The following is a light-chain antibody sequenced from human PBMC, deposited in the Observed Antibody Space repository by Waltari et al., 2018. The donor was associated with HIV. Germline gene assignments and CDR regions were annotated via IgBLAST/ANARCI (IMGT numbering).Light chain of an antibody. CDR2: LDD. CDR3: AVWDDSVNGPV. Sequence: QSVLTQPPSVSEAPRQRVTISCSGSESNLRNHGVTWYQQIAGKPPKLLIYLDDIPPSGVSDRFSGSKSGTSASLAIRGLQSDDEADYYCAVWDDSVNGPVFGGGTKLTVL. V-gene: IGLV1-36*01. CDR1: ESNLRNHG. J-gene: IGLJ2*01.